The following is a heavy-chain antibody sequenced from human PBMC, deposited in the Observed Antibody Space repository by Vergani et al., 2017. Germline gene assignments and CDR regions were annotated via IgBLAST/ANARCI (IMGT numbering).Heavy chain of an antibody. CDR2: VDPEDGET. Sequence: EVQLVQSGAEVKKPGATMKISCKVSGYTLTDHYMNWVKQAPGKGLEWMGLVDPEDGETIYAEKFKGRVTIAADTSTDTAHLELSSLRSEDTAVYYCATPQTVTTGGMEVWGQGTTVIVSS. J-gene: IGHJ6*02. CDR1: GYTLTDHY. V-gene: IGHV1-69-2*01. D-gene: IGHD4-17*01. CDR3: ATPQTVTTGGMEV.